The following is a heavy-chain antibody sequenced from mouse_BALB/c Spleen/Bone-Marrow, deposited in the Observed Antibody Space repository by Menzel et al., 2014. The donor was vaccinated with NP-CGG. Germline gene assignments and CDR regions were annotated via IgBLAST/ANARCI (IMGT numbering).Heavy chain of an antibody. J-gene: IGHJ4*01. CDR2: IDPANGNT. V-gene: IGHV14-3*02. Sequence: EVNVVESGAELVKPGASVKLSCTASGFNIKDTHMHWVKQRPEQGLEWIGRIDPANGNTKYDPKFQGKATITADTSSNTAYLQLSSLTSEDTAVYYCARWEYYAMDYWGQGTSVTVSS. D-gene: IGHD4-1*01. CDR3: ARWEYYAMDY. CDR1: GFNIKDTH.